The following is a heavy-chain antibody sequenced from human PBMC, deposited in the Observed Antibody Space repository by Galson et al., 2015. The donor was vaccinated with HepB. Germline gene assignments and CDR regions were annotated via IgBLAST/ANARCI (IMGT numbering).Heavy chain of an antibody. CDR2: IGGSGGST. D-gene: IGHD5-18*01. Sequence: SLRLSCAASGSTFSSYAMSWVRQAPGKGLEWVSAIGGSGGSTYYADSVKGRFTISRDNSKNTLYLQMNSLRAEDTAVYYCAKRGRYSYGFDYWGQGTLVTVSS. J-gene: IGHJ4*02. CDR1: GSTFSSYA. V-gene: IGHV3-23*01. CDR3: AKRGRYSYGFDY.